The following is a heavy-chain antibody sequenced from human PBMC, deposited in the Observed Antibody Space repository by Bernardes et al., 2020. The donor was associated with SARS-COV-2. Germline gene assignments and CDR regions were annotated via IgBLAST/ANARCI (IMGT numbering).Heavy chain of an antibody. CDR2: IDYSGST. V-gene: IGHV4-39*01. D-gene: IGHD3-16*02. Sequence: SETLSLTRTVSGGSMTNSRYYWGWIRQPPGKGLEWIGSIDYSGSTYYNPSLKSRVTISVDTSKNQVSLKLRSVTAADTAVYFCASLDHAGYTSAFESWGPGILVTVSS. J-gene: IGHJ4*02. CDR1: GGSMTNSRYY. CDR3: ASLDHAGYTSAFES.